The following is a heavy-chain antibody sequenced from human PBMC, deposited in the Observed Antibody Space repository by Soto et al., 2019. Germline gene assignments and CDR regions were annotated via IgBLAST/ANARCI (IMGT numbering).Heavy chain of an antibody. J-gene: IGHJ6*01. D-gene: IGHD3-3*02. CDR3: ARDKDRQLLGGNYYYMMGG. CDR2: IIPIFPTP. V-gene: IGHV1-69*12. Sequence: QVQLVQSGAEVKKPGSSVKISCKASGGTFRTNAVSWVRQAPGQRLEWMRGIIPIFPTPDYAQKFQGRVTITADESTTTNYMEPSSLRSADTATYYCARDKDRQLLGGNYYYMMGGWGQGTTVTVSS. CDR1: GGTFRTNA.